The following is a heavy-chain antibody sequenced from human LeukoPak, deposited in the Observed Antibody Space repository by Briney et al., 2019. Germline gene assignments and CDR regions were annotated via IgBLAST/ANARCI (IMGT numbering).Heavy chain of an antibody. V-gene: IGHV3-30*02. CDR1: GFTFSNYG. J-gene: IGHJ4*02. D-gene: IGHD6-19*01. CDR3: AKDSATDSSGWYWGYYFDY. CDR2: IRYDGSNK. Sequence: GGSLRLSCGASGFTFSNYGMLWVRQSPGKGLERVAFIRYDGSNKYYADSVKGRFTISRDNSKNTLYLQMNSLRAEDTAVYYCAKDSATDSSGWYWGYYFDYWGQGTLVTVSS.